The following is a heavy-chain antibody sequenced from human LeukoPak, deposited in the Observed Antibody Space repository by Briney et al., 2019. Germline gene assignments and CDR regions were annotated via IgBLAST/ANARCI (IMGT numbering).Heavy chain of an antibody. CDR2: TYYRSKWYN. J-gene: IGHJ3*02. D-gene: IGHD1-1*01. CDR1: GDTVSTNTAA. Sequence: SQTLSLTCAISGDTVSTNTAAWNCIRQSPSRGLEWLGRTYYRSKWYNDYAVSVRGPITVNPDTSKNEFYLQLNSVTPEDTAVYYWVWDGQLGYDALDIWGQGTLVTVSS. V-gene: IGHV6-1*01. CDR3: VWDGQLGYDALDI.